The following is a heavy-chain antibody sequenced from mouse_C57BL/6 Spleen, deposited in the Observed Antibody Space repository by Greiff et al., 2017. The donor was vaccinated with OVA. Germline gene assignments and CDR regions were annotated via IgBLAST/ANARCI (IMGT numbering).Heavy chain of an antibody. D-gene: IGHD1-1*01. V-gene: IGHV5-4*01. CDR2: ISDGGSYT. Sequence: EVMLVESGGGLVKPGGSLKLSCAASGFTFSSYAMSWVRQTPEKRLEWVATISDGGSYTYYPDNVKGRFTFSRDNANNNRYLQMGHRKSEDTAMYVCAREGVYYYGSCSPFAYWGKGTLVTVSA. CDR3: AREGVYYYGSCSPFAY. CDR1: GFTFSSYA. J-gene: IGHJ3*01.